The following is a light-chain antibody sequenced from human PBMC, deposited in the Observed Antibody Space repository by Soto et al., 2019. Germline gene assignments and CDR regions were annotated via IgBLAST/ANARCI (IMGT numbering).Light chain of an antibody. V-gene: IGKV1-8*01. J-gene: IGKJ1*01. CDR3: QQYYSHPPT. CDR1: QGISSY. Sequence: AIRMTQSPSSFSASTGDRVTITCRASQGISSYLAWYQQKPGKAPKLMTYAASTLQSGVPSRFSGSGYGTDFTLTISCLQSEDFSYYYCQQYYSHPPTFGQETKVEIK. CDR2: AAS.